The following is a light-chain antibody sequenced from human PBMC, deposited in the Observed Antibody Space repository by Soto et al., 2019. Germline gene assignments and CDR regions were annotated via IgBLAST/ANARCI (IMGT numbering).Light chain of an antibody. Sequence: QPVLTQPPSVSGAPGQTVTISCTGSSANIGAGFDVHWYQQLPGTAPKLLIYGNINRPSGVPDRFSASKSGTSASLAIIGLQAEDEADYYCQSYDSSLTGHYVFGTGTKVTVL. J-gene: IGLJ1*01. V-gene: IGLV1-40*01. CDR1: SANIGAGFD. CDR3: QSYDSSLTGHYV. CDR2: GNI.